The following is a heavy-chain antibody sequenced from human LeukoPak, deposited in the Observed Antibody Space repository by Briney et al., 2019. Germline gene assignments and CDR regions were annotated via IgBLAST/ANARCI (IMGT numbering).Heavy chain of an antibody. CDR1: GYTFTRYG. CDR3: ARRVIAVAGYGMDV. D-gene: IGHD6-19*01. J-gene: IGHJ6*02. V-gene: IGHV1-18*01. Sequence: ASVKVSCKASGYTFTRYGISWVRQAPGHGLEWMGWISAYNGNTNYAQKLQGRVTMTTDTSTSTAYMELRSLRSDDTAVYYCARRVIAVAGYGMDVWGQGTTVTVSS. CDR2: ISAYNGNT.